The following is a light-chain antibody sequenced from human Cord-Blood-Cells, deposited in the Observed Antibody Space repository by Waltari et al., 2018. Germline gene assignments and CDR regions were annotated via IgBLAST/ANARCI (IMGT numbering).Light chain of an antibody. CDR2: AAS. CDR1: QSISSY. CDR3: QQSYSTPRT. J-gene: IGKJ1*01. V-gene: IGKV1-39*01. Sequence: DLQMTQSPYSLSVSVGDRVTSTCRASQSISSYFNWYQQKPGKAPKLLIYAASSLQSGVPSRFSGSGSGTDFTLTISSLQPEDFATYYCQQSYSTPRTFGQRTKVEIK.